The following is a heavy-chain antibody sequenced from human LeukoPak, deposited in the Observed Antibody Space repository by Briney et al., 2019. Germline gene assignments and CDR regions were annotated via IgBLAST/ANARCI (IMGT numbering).Heavy chain of an antibody. CDR1: GGSISGYY. J-gene: IGHJ4*02. CDR2: IYYSGNT. D-gene: IGHD1-1*01. CDR3: AKSVVERRTNYFDY. Sequence: SETLSLTCTVSGGSISGYYWSWIRQPPGKGLEWIGYIYYSGNTNYNPSLKSRVTISVETSKKQFSLKLTSVTAADTAVYYCAKSVVERRTNYFDYWGQGTLVTVSS. V-gene: IGHV4-59*08.